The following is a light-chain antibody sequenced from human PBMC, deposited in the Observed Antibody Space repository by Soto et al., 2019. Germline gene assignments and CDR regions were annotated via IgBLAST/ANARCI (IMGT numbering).Light chain of an antibody. Sequence: EIVLTQSPATLSLSPGERATLSCRASQRVSSYLAWYQQKPGQAPRLLISDASNRATGIPARFSGSGSGTDFTLTISSLEPEDFAVYYCQQRSSWWTFGQGTKVEIK. CDR2: DAS. CDR3: QQRSSWWT. CDR1: QRVSSY. V-gene: IGKV3-11*01. J-gene: IGKJ1*01.